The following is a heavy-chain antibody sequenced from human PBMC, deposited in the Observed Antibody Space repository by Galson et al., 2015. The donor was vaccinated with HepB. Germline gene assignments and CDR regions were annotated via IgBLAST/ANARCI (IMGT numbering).Heavy chain of an antibody. CDR1: GYTFTSYA. D-gene: IGHD3-22*01. CDR3: ARFDAYYYDSSGNDAFDI. J-gene: IGHJ3*02. CDR2: INAGNGNT. Sequence: SVKVSCKASGYTFTSYAMHWVRQAPGQRLEWMGWINAGNGNTKYSQKFQGRVTITRDTSASTAYMELSSLRSEDTAVYYCARFDAYYYDSSGNDAFDIWGQGTMVTVSS. V-gene: IGHV1-3*01.